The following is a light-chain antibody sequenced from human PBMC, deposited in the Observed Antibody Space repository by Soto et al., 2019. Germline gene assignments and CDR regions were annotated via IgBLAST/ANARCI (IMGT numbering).Light chain of an antibody. CDR3: QQSYRTPFT. CDR2: TTS. V-gene: IGKV1-39*01. CDR1: ETITRY. Sequence: DIQMTQSPSSLSASVGDRVTITCRASETITRYLNWYQQKPGKAPNLLIYTTSSLQSGVPSRFSGSGSGTDFTLTIGGLQPEDFATYYCQQSYRTPFTFGGGTTVEIK. J-gene: IGKJ4*01.